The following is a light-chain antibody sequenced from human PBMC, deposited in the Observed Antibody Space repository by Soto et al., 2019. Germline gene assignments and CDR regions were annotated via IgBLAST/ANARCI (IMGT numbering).Light chain of an antibody. CDR3: CSYAAPPYV. CDR2: DVN. V-gene: IGLV2-11*01. J-gene: IGLJ1*01. Sequence: QSALTQPRSVSGSPGQSVTISCTGTSSDVGAYNYVSWYQQHPDKAPKFMIYDVNKRPSGVPDRFSGSKSGNTASLTISGLQAEDEGDYFCCSYAAPPYVSETGTKVTVL. CDR1: SSDVGAYNY.